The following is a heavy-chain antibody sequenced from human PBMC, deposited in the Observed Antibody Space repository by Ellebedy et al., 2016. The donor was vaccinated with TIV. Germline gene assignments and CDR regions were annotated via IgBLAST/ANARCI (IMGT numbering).Heavy chain of an antibody. J-gene: IGHJ3*02. Sequence: GESLKISCAASGFTVSSNYMSWARQAPGKGLEWVSLISGSGDSTYYAGSVKGRFTISRDNSKNTLYVQMNSLRAEDTAVYYCARETPNRAFDIWGQGAMVTVSS. CDR1: GFTVSSNY. V-gene: IGHV3-23*01. CDR3: ARETPNRAFDI. D-gene: IGHD1-14*01. CDR2: ISGSGDST.